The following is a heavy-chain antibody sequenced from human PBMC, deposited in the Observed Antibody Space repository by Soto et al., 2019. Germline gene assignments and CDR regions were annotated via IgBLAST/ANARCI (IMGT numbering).Heavy chain of an antibody. CDR1: GGSISSGGYY. D-gene: IGHD3-9*01. CDR2: IYYSGST. CDR3: AIEESYYDILTGYYAVGWFDP. J-gene: IGHJ5*02. V-gene: IGHV4-31*03. Sequence: QVQLQESGPGLVKPSQTLSLTCTVSGGSISSGGYYWSWIRQHPGKGLEWIGYIYYSGSTYYNPSLKSRVTIPVDTSKSQFSLKLSSVTVADTAVYYFAIEESYYDILTGYYAVGWFDPWGQGTLVTVS.